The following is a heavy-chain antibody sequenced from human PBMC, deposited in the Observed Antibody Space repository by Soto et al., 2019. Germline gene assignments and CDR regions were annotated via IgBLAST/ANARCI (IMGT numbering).Heavy chain of an antibody. D-gene: IGHD6-13*01. CDR1: GESFSGYD. Sequence: PSETLSLTCAVYGESFSGYDWSWIRQPPGKGLEWIGEINRSRSTNHNPSLKSRVTISVDTSKNQFSLKLSSVTAADTAVYYCARARGYGDLALYYWGQGTLVTVSS. V-gene: IGHV4-34*01. CDR2: INRSRST. CDR3: ARARGYGDLALYY. J-gene: IGHJ4*02.